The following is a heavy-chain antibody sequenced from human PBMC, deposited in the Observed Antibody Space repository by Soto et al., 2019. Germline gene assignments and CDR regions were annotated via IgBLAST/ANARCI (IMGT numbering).Heavy chain of an antibody. CDR3: ARVKDIVVVVAADAGAFDI. Sequence: LGESLKLSCKGSGYSFTSYWIGWVRQMPGKGLEWMGIIYPGDSDTRYSPSFQGQVTSSADKYISTAYLQWSSLKASDTAMYYCARVKDIVVVVAADAGAFDIWGQGTMVTVSS. D-gene: IGHD2-15*01. V-gene: IGHV5-51*01. J-gene: IGHJ3*02. CDR1: GYSFTSYW. CDR2: IYPGDSDT.